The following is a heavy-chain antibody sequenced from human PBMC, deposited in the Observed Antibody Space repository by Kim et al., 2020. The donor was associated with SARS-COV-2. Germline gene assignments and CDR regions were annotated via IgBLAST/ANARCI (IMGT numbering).Heavy chain of an antibody. D-gene: IGHD6-19*01. V-gene: IGHV3-9*01. CDR3: AKEAVAGTTRSAFDI. CDR1: GFTFGDYA. CDR2: ISWNSGSI. Sequence: GGSLRLSCAASGFTFGDYAMHWVRQAPGKGLEWVSGISWNSGSIGYADSVKGRFTISRDNAKNSLYLQMNSLRAEDTALYYCAKEAVAGTTRSAFDIWGQGTMVTVSS. J-gene: IGHJ3*02.